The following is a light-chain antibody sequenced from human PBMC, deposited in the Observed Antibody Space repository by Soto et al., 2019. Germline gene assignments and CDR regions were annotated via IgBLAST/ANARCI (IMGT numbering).Light chain of an antibody. CDR2: GAS. CDR1: QSISDT. J-gene: IGKJ1*01. V-gene: IGKV3-15*01. CDR3: QQYNSSSWT. Sequence: EILMTQSPSTLSVSPGGRATLSCGARQSISDTLAWYQQKPGQAPRLLIYGASRRVTGFPARFSGSGSGTDFTLTISSLQPDDFATYYCQQYNSSSWTFGQGTKVDIK.